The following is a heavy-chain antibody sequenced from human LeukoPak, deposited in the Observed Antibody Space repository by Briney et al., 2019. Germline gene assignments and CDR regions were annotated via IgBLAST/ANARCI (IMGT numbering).Heavy chain of an antibody. J-gene: IGHJ4*02. CDR2: FDPKDGKT. Sequence: GASVKVSCKVSGYTLTELSMHWVRQAPGKGLEWMGGFDPKDGKTVYAQKFRGRVTMTEDTSTDTAYMELNSLKTEDTAVYYCTTDLTQWLAFDYWGQGTLVTVSS. CDR1: GYTLTELS. V-gene: IGHV1-24*01. CDR3: TTDLTQWLAFDY. D-gene: IGHD6-19*01.